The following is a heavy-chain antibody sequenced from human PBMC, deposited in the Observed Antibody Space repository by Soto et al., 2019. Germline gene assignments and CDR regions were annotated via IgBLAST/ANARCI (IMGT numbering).Heavy chain of an antibody. Sequence: GGSLRLSCAVSGFTFRSYGMHWVRQAPGKGLEWVAVISHDESNKYYSDSVKGRFTISRDNSQNTLYLHMNSLRPEDTAVYFCAKAGGDVWQQQGTYYYYYYMDVWGKGTTVTVSS. J-gene: IGHJ6*03. V-gene: IGHV3-30*18. CDR3: AKAGGDVWQQQGTYYYYYYMDV. CDR2: ISHDESNK. D-gene: IGHD6-13*01. CDR1: GFTFRSYG.